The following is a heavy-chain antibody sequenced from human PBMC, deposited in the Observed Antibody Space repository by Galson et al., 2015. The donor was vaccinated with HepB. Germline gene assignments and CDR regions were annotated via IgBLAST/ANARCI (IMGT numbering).Heavy chain of an antibody. CDR2: INPSGGST. D-gene: IGHD5-18*01. CDR1: GYTFPSYY. Sequence: SVKVSCKASGYTFPSYYMHWVRQAPGQGLEWMGIINPSGGSTSYAQKFQGRVTMTRDTSTSTVYMELSSLRSEDTAVYYCARDEVDTAMVRFFLDYYYGMDVWGQGTTVTVSS. V-gene: IGHV1-46*01. J-gene: IGHJ6*02. CDR3: ARDEVDTAMVRFFLDYYYGMDV.